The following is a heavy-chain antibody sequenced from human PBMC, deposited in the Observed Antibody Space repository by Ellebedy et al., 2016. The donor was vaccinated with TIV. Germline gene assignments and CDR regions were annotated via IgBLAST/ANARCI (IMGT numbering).Heavy chain of an antibody. CDR3: AKGSSSGFNYDRVGFEY. D-gene: IGHD3-22*01. V-gene: IGHV3-23*01. Sequence: GESLKISCGASGFTFSDYSMNWVRQAPGKGLEWLSVISGGGDSTYHADSVKGRFTITRDNSKNTLYLQMNRLRIEDTAVYFCAKGSSSGFNYDRVGFEYWGQGTLVTVSS. CDR2: ISGGGDST. J-gene: IGHJ4*01. CDR1: GFTFSDYS.